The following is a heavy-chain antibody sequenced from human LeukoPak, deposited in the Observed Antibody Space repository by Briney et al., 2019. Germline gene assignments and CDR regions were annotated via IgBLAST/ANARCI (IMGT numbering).Heavy chain of an antibody. CDR2: IFYDGSNE. J-gene: IGHJ4*02. D-gene: IGHD4-17*01. V-gene: IGHV3-30*03. CDR1: GFGFRNYG. CDR3: ARLLYRDYHSIDY. Sequence: GGSLRLSCAASGFGFRNYGMHWVRQAPGKGLEWVAIIFYDGSNEYYAESAKGRFTISRDNSKNTLYLQMNSLRPEDTAVYYCARLLYRDYHSIDYWGQGTLVTVSS.